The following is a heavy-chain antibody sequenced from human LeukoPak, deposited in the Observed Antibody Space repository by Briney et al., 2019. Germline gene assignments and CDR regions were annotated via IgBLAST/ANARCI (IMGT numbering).Heavy chain of an antibody. CDR2: IKQDGSEK. D-gene: IGHD3-22*01. J-gene: IGHJ5*02. Sequence: PGGSLRLSCAASGFTCSNFWMSWVRQAPGKGLEWVANIKQDGSEKYYVDSVKGRFTISRDNAKNSLYLQMNSLRAEDTAVYYCVGDYYDSSGYYSRANWFDPWGQGTLVTVSS. V-gene: IGHV3-7*03. CDR1: GFTCSNFW. CDR3: VGDYYDSSGYYSRANWFDP.